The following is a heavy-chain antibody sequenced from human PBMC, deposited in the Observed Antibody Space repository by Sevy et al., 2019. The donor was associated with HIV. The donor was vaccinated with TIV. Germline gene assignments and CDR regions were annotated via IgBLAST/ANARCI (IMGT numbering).Heavy chain of an antibody. Sequence: GGSLRLSCAASGFTFSSYGMHWVRQAPGKGLEWVAFIRYDGSNKYNADSVKGGFTISRDNSKNMLYLQMNSLRAEDTAVYYCAKGNASVGVDAGYMDVWGKGTTVTVSS. D-gene: IGHD3-3*01. J-gene: IGHJ6*03. CDR1: GFTFSSYG. V-gene: IGHV3-30*02. CDR3: AKGNASVGVDAGYMDV. CDR2: IRYDGSNK.